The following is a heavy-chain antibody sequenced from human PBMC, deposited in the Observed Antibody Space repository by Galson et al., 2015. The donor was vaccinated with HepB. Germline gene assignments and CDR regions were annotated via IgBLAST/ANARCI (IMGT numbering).Heavy chain of an antibody. CDR2: IYPGDSDD. Sequence: QSGAEVKKPGESLKISCKGFGYSFTSDWIAWVRLVPGKGLKLMGIIYPGDSDDRYSPSFQGQVSISADKSISTAYLRWRSLEASDTAIYYCARLSYCGGGSCYSRGYFANWGQGTLVTVSS. CDR1: GYSFTSDW. V-gene: IGHV5-51*01. D-gene: IGHD2-15*01. CDR3: ARLSYCGGGSCYSRGYFAN. J-gene: IGHJ4*02.